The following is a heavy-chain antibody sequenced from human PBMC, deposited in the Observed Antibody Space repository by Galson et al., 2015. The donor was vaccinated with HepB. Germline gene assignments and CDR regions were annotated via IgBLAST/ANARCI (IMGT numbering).Heavy chain of an antibody. V-gene: IGHV3-20*04. J-gene: IGHJ4*01. CDR3: ARNEGDVPGWYYLDS. Sequence: SLRLSCAASGFNFDVFGMSWVRQRPGKGLESVSDINWNGGLTRYGDSVQGRFTISRDNAKNTLYLQMNSLRAEDTAFYFCARNEGDVPGWYYLDSWGRGTLVSVSS. D-gene: IGHD6-19*01. CDR2: INWNGGLT. CDR1: GFNFDVFG.